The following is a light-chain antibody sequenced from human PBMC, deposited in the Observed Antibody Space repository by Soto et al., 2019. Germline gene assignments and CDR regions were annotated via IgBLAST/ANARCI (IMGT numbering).Light chain of an antibody. V-gene: IGKV3-20*01. CDR3: QQDGTSPWT. J-gene: IGKJ1*01. Sequence: EIVLTQSPGTLSLFPGERATLSCRATQSVNSDYLAWYQQKPGQAPRLLIYIASSRATGIPDRFSGSGSGADFTITSSSLEHEDLAVYYCQQDGTSPWTFGQGTKVEIK. CDR1: QSVNSDY. CDR2: IAS.